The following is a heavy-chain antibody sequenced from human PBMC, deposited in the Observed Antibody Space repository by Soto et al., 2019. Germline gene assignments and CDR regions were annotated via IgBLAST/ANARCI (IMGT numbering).Heavy chain of an antibody. J-gene: IGHJ5*02. Sequence: QVQLVRSGAEVKKPGASVKVSCKASGYTFTSYGISWVRQAPGQGLEWMGWISPYNDNTNYAQKVKGRVTMTTDTSTNTAYMELRSLTSDDTAVYYCARDLVVMPAANPGSSWGQGTLVTVSS. CDR3: ARDLVVMPAANPGSS. CDR2: ISPYNDNT. CDR1: GYTFTSYG. V-gene: IGHV1-18*01. D-gene: IGHD2-2*01.